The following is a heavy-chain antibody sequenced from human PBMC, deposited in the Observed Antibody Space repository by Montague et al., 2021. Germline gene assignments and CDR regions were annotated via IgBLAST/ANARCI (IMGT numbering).Heavy chain of an antibody. CDR2: IKKDGTET. Sequence: SLRLSCAASGFTFSSYWMIWVRQAPGKGLEWVASIKKDGTETYYGDSVMGRFTISRDNAKTSLYLQMNALRAEDTAVYFCSRALVRSGLDSWGQGTLVTVSS. J-gene: IGHJ4*02. V-gene: IGHV3-7*05. CDR1: GFTFSSYW. D-gene: IGHD4-17*01. CDR3: SRALVRSGLDS.